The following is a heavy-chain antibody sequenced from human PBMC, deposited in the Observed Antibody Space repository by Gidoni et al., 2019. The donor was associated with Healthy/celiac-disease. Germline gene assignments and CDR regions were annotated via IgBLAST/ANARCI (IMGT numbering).Heavy chain of an antibody. CDR3: ARAYYYYGSGSYYSGAFDI. D-gene: IGHD3-10*01. Sequence: VQLQQSGPGLVKPPQTLSLTCTVAGGSFSSGSYYWSWLRQPAGKGLEWIGRIYTSGSTNYNPSLKSRVTISVDTSKNQYSLKLSSVTAADTAVYYCARAYYYYGSGSYYSGAFDIWGQGTMVTVSS. V-gene: IGHV4-61*02. J-gene: IGHJ3*02. CDR2: IYTSGST. CDR1: GGSFSSGSYY.